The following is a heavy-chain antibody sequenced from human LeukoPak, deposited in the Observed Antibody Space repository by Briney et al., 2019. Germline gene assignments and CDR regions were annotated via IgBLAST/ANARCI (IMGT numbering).Heavy chain of an antibody. J-gene: IGHJ6*02. CDR3: ARDPRVWFGSPGGMDV. V-gene: IGHV3-53*04. CDR2: IYSGGST. Sequence: PGGSLRLSCAASGFTFSSYAMVWVRQAPGKGLEWASVIYSGGSTYYADSVKGRFTISRHNSKNTLYLQMNSLRAEDTAVYYCARDPRVWFGSPGGMDVWGQGTTVTVSS. D-gene: IGHD3-10*01. CDR1: GFTFSSYA.